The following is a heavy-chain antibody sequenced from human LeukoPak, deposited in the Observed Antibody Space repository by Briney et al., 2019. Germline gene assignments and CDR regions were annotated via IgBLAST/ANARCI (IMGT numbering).Heavy chain of an antibody. CDR1: GYSFSSSW. CDR2: MYPGDSDI. V-gene: IGHV5-51*01. CDR3: ARRPAKLGGGLDS. J-gene: IGHJ5*01. D-gene: IGHD7-27*01. Sequence: GESLRISCQVSGYSFSSSWIAWVRQLPGKGLEWVGIMYPGDSDIRYSPSFEGQVTISAAKSINTAYLQWNSLRASDTALYYCARRPAKLGGGLDSWGQGTLVTVSS.